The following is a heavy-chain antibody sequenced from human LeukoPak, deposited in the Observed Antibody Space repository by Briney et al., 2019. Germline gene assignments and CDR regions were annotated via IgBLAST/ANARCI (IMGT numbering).Heavy chain of an antibody. V-gene: IGHV1-46*01. D-gene: IGHD4-17*01. CDR3: AKDGDYGDYVNYFDY. J-gene: IGHJ4*02. CDR2: INPSGDST. Sequence: ASVKVSCKASGYTFTINHIHWVRQAPGQGLEWMGVINPSGDSTTYAQNFQGRVTMTTDTSTSTAYMELRSLRSDDTAVYYCAKDGDYGDYVNYFDYWGQETLVTVSS. CDR1: GYTFTINH.